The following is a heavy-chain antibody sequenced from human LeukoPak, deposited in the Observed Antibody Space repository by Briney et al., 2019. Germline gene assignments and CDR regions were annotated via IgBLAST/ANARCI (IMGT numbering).Heavy chain of an antibody. CDR1: GYTFTGYY. Sequence: ASVKVSCKASGYTFTGYYMHWVRQAPGQGLEWMGWINPNSGGTNYAQKFQGRVTMTRDTSISTAYMELSRLRSDDTAVYYCAREGVYSSGWYEGSWFDPWGQGTLVTVSS. D-gene: IGHD6-19*01. CDR3: AREGVYSSGWYEGSWFDP. J-gene: IGHJ5*02. V-gene: IGHV1-2*02. CDR2: INPNSGGT.